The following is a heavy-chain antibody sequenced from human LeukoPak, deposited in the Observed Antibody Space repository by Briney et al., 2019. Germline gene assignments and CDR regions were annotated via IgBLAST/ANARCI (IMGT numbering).Heavy chain of an antibody. V-gene: IGHV4-39*07. CDR1: GGSISSSSYY. CDR2: IYYSGST. Sequence: SETLSLTCTVSGGSISSSSYYWGWIRQPPGKGLEWIGSIYYSGSTYYNPSLKSRVTISVDTSKNQFSLKLSSVTAADTAVYYCARGFYDILTNNFDYWGQGTLVTVSS. D-gene: IGHD3-9*01. J-gene: IGHJ4*02. CDR3: ARGFYDILTNNFDY.